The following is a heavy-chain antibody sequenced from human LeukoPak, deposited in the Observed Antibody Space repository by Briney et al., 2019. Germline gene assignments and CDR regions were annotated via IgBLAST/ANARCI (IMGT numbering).Heavy chain of an antibody. CDR2: NYYSGRT. V-gene: IGHV4-39*01. D-gene: IGHD6-6*01. CDR1: GGSISSSSYY. Sequence: SETLSLTCTVSGGSISSSSYYWGWIRQPPGKGLEWIGSNYYSGRTYYNPSLKSRVTISVDTSKNQFSLKLSSVTAADTAVYYCARPYSSSGEDVIWFDPWGQGTLVTVSS. J-gene: IGHJ5*02. CDR3: ARPYSSSGEDVIWFDP.